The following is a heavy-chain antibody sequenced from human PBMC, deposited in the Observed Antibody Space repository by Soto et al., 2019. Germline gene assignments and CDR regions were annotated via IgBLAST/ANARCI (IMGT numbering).Heavy chain of an antibody. CDR2: VWSDGSTK. D-gene: IGHD1-26*01. V-gene: IGHV3-33*01. CDR1: VFPVSSHG. CDR3: ARDRSSYSDDY. J-gene: IGHJ4*02. Sequence: GGSLRLSCAASVFPVSSHGMHWVRQAPGKGLEWVAVVWSDGSTKHYADSVKGRFTISRDNSKNTLDLQMDSLRAEDTAVYYCARDRSSYSDDYWGLGTLVTVSS.